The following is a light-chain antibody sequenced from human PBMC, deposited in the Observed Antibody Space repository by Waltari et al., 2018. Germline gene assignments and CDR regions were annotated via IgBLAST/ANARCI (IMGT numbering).Light chain of an antibody. CDR1: SSDVGTYNY. Sequence: QSALTQPASVSGSPGQSITISCTGTSSDVGTYNYVSWYQQHPGRAPQLMIYDVSNRPSGVSNRCSGSKSGNTASLTISGLQAEDEADYYCSSYTISNTRLFGGGTKLTVL. J-gene: IGLJ2*01. CDR3: SSYTISNTRL. V-gene: IGLV2-14*03. CDR2: DVS.